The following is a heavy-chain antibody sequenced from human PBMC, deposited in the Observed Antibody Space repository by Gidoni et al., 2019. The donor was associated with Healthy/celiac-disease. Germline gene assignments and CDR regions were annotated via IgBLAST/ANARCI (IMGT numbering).Heavy chain of an antibody. D-gene: IGHD3-22*01. CDR3: AGAWLLQPFDY. CDR2: INHSGST. V-gene: IGHV4-34*01. J-gene: IGHJ4*02. Sequence: QVQLQQWGAGLLKPSETLSLTCAVYGGSFSGYSWSWIRQPPRKGLEWIGEINHSGSTNYNPSLKSRVTISVDTSKNQFSLKLSSVTAADTAVYYCAGAWLLQPFDYWGQGTLVTVSS. CDR1: GGSFSGYS.